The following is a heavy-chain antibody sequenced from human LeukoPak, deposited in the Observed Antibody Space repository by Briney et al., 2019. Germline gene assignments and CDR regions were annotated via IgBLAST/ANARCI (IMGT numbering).Heavy chain of an antibody. CDR1: GFTFSSYA. V-gene: IGHV3-23*01. CDR2: INGPGTT. Sequence: GGSLRLSCAASGFTFSSYAMSWVRQAPGKGLEWVSAINGPGTTFYADIVKGRFTISRDNSKNTLYLQMNSLRAEDTAVYYCAGNCSSTSCLPYSWGQGTMVTVSS. D-gene: IGHD2-2*01. J-gene: IGHJ3*01. CDR3: AGNCSSTSCLPYS.